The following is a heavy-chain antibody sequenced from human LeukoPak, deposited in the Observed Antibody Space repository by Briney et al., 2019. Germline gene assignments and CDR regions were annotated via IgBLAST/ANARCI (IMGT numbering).Heavy chain of an antibody. D-gene: IGHD3-22*01. V-gene: IGHV1-46*01. CDR2: INPSGGST. CDR1: GYTFTSYY. CDR3: ASPLDYDSSALDAFDI. J-gene: IGHJ3*02. Sequence: ASVKVSCKASGYTFTSYYMHWVRPAPGQGLAWMGIINPSGGSTSYAQKFQGRVTMTRDTSTSTVYMELSSLRSEDTAVYYCASPLDYDSSALDAFDIWGQGTMVTVSS.